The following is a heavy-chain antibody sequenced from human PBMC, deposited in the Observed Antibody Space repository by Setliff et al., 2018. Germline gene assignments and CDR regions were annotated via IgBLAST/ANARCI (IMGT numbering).Heavy chain of an antibody. D-gene: IGHD6-13*01. Sequence: GASVKVSCKATGYTLSRHYMHWVRQAPGQGLEWMGIINPGGGGASIVQKFQGRVTMTSDTSTSTVYLDLSGLTSEDTAVYYCARAGVAATARKGLLEYWGQGTLVTVSS. CDR2: INPGGGGA. CDR3: ARAGVAATARKGLLEY. J-gene: IGHJ4*02. V-gene: IGHV1-46*01. CDR1: GYTLSRHY.